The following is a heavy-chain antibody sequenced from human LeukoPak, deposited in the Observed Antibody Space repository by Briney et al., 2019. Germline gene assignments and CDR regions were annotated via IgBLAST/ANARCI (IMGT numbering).Heavy chain of an antibody. D-gene: IGHD3-22*01. CDR2: LIPLFGTT. V-gene: IGHV1-69*05. Sequence: SVKVSCKASGGTFSNSAIYWVRQAPGQGVGWVGGLIPLFGTTTSAQKFQARVTITTDESTSTAYMELSSLRSQDTAVYYCTAAAVSDYFDSSDYFPFDQWGQGTLVTVSS. J-gene: IGHJ4*02. CDR3: TAAAVSDYFDSSDYFPFDQ. CDR1: GGTFSNSA.